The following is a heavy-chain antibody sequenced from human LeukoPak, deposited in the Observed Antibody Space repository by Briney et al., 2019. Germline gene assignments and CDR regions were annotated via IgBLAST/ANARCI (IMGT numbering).Heavy chain of an antibody. CDR2: IHNDGGT. D-gene: IGHD5-18*01. J-gene: IGHJ4*02. CDR1: GFTVRINF. V-gene: IGHV3-66*01. Sequence: PGGSLRLSCAASGFTVRINFMNWVRQAPGKGLEWVSIIHNDGGTYYADSVKGRFTISRDSSKNTLYLQMNSLRAEDTAVYYCAMGNTAMDLYWGQGTLVTASS. CDR3: AMGNTAMDLY.